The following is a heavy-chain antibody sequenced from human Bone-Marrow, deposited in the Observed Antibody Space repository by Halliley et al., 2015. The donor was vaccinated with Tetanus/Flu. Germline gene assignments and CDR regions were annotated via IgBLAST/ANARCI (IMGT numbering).Heavy chain of an antibody. CDR2: ISSSGSTI. J-gene: IGHJ4*02. V-gene: IGHV3-48*03. D-gene: IGHD2-15*01. CDR3: ARLAAPGYSSYFEY. CDR1: GFSFSTYE. Sequence: SLRLSCAASGFSFSTYEMNWVCQAPGKGLEWISYISSSGSTIRYADSVKGRFTITRDNAKNSLSLQMNSLRVEDTALYYCARLAAPGYSSYFEYWGQGTLVTVSS.